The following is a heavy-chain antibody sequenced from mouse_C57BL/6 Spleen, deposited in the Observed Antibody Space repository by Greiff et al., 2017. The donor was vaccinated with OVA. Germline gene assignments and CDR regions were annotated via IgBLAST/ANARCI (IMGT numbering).Heavy chain of an antibody. D-gene: IGHD3-2*02. CDR3: ARSDSSGPWFAY. CDR1: GYAFSSSW. CDR2: IYPGDGDT. V-gene: IGHV1-82*01. Sequence: QVQLKESGPELVKPGASVKISCKASGYAFSSSWMNWVKQRPGKGLEWIGRIYPGDGDTNYNGKFKGKATLTADKSSSTAYMQLSSLTSEDSAVSFCARSDSSGPWFAYWGQGTLVTVSA. J-gene: IGHJ3*01.